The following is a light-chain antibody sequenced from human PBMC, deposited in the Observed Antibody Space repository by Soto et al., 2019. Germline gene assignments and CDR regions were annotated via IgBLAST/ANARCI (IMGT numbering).Light chain of an antibody. CDR1: SSNIGSNY. Sequence: QSVLTQPPSASGTPGQRVTISCSGSSSNIGSNYVYWYQHVPGKAPKLLIYDNQKRPSGIPDRFSASKSGTLATLDITGLQTGDEADYYCGIWDSCLTIGLIFGGGTKLTVL. CDR2: DNQ. CDR3: GIWDSCLTIGLI. J-gene: IGLJ2*01. V-gene: IGLV1-51*01.